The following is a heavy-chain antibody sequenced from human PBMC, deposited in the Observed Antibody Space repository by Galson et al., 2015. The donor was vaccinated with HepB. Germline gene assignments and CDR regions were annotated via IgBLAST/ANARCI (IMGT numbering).Heavy chain of an antibody. CDR1: GYTFTGYY. J-gene: IGHJ6*02. CDR3: ARDLGDFWSGPTNHYYYYGMDV. CDR2: INPNSGGT. V-gene: IGHV1-2*04. Sequence: SVKVSCKASGYTFTGYYMHWVRQAPGQGLEWMGWINPNSGGTNYAQKFQGWVTMTRDTSISTAYMELSRLRSDDTAVYYCARDLGDFWSGPTNHYYYYGMDVWGQGTTVTVSS. D-gene: IGHD3-3*01.